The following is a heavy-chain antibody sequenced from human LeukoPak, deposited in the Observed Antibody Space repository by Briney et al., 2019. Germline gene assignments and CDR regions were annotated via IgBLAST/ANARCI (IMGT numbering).Heavy chain of an antibody. CDR2: VFTRGTT. V-gene: IGHV4-61*09. J-gene: IGHJ5*02. D-gene: IGHD2-2*01. CDR1: GGSISSGSYY. CDR3: ARRSSPPHRNFDP. Sequence: PSETLSLTCTVSGGSISSGSYYWNWIRQPAGKRLEWLGHVFTRGTTNYNASLEGRLTISLDTARNQFSLKLSSVTAADTAVYYCARRSSPPHRNFDPWGQGTLVTVSS.